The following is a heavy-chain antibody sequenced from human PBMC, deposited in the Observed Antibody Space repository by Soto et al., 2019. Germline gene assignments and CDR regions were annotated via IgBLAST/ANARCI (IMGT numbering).Heavy chain of an antibody. D-gene: IGHD3-3*01. CDR1: GYTFSSYG. J-gene: IGHJ5*02. Sequence: QVQLVQSGAEVKKPGASVKVSCKASGYTFSSYGISWVRQAPGQGLEWMGWISAYNGNTKYAQKLQGRVTMNKDTSTSKGYMELRSLRSDATAVYYCAREDLYYDFWRGYRGHWFDPLGQGPLVTVSS. CDR3: AREDLYYDFWRGYRGHWFDP. V-gene: IGHV1-18*01. CDR2: ISAYNGNT.